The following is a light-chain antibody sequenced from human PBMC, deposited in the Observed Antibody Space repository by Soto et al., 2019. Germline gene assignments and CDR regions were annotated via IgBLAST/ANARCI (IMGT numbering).Light chain of an antibody. Sequence: HSVLTQPPSVSAAPGQKVTISCSGSSSNIGDNHVSWYQQFPGTAPKLLIYDNDNRPSGIPDRVSASKSGTSASLAITGLQPGDEADYYCGAWDSSLSAGLFGGGTKLTVL. CDR1: SSNIGDNH. CDR3: GAWDSSLSAGL. CDR2: DND. V-gene: IGLV1-51*01. J-gene: IGLJ3*02.